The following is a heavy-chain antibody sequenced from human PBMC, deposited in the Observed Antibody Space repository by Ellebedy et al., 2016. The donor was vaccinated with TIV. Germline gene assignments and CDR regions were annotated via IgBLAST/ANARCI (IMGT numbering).Heavy chain of an antibody. D-gene: IGHD6-13*01. CDR2: ISAYNGNT. CDR1: GYTFTSYG. Sequence: ASVKVSXKASGYTFTSYGISWVRQAPGQGLEWMGWISAYNGNTNYAQKLQGRVTMTTDTSTSTAYMELRSLRSDDTAVYYCARGPPSSSWYGYYYYGMDVWGQGTTVTVSS. CDR3: ARGPPSSSWYGYYYYGMDV. V-gene: IGHV1-18*01. J-gene: IGHJ6*02.